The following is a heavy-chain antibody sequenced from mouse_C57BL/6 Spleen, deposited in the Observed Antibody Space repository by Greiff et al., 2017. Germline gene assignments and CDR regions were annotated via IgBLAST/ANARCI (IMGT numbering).Heavy chain of an antibody. J-gene: IGHJ2*01. CDR3: ARGGDSFDY. CDR2: IYPGDGDT. Sequence: LVESGPELVKPGASVKISCKASGYAFSSSWMNWVKQRPGKGLEWIGRIYPGDGDTNYNGKFKGKATLTAAKSSSTAYMQLLSLTSEDSAIYFCARGGDSFDYWGQGTTLTVSS. V-gene: IGHV1-82*01. CDR1: GYAFSSSW.